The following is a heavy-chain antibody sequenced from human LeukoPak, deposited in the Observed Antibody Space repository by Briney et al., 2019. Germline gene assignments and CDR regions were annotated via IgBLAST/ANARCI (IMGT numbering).Heavy chain of an antibody. CDR2: LNTDGSST. CDR3: ARDDAFRGVAMDV. J-gene: IGHJ6*01. CDR1: GFTFSGYW. Sequence: PGGSLRLSCAASGFTFSGYWMHWVRQAPGKGLVWVSRLNTDGSSTSYADSVKGRFTISRDNAMNTLYLQMNSLRAEDTAVYYCARDDAFRGVAMDVWGQGTTVTVSS. D-gene: IGHD3-16*01. V-gene: IGHV3-74*01.